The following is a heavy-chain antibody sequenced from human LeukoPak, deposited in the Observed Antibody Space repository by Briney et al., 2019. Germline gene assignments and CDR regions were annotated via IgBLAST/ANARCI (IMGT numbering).Heavy chain of an antibody. CDR1: GGSISSYY. CDR2: IYYSGST. J-gene: IGHJ6*04. CDR3: ARQRRGLDV. V-gene: IGHV4-59*08. Sequence: KTSETLSLTCTVSGGSISSYYWSWIRQPPGKGLEWIGYIYYSGSTSYNPSLSSRLTISVDKAKNLFSLRLTSVTAADTAVYYCARQRRGLDVWGKGTAVTVSS.